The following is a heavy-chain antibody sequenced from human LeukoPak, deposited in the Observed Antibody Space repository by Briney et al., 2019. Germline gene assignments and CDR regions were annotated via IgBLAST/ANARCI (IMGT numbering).Heavy chain of an antibody. D-gene: IGHD3-3*01. V-gene: IGHV3-48*01. CDR1: GFTFSSYS. Sequence: GGSLRLSCAASGFTFSSYSMNWVRQAPGKGLEWVSDISSSSSNIYSADSVKGRFTISRDNAKNSLFLQMNSLRAEDTAVYYCARASTSARAGEIFGVVTATYFDYWGQGTLVTVSS. CDR3: ARASTSARAGEIFGVVTATYFDY. J-gene: IGHJ4*02. CDR2: ISSSSSNI.